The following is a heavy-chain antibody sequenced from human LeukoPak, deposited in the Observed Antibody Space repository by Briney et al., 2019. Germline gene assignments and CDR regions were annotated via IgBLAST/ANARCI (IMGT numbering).Heavy chain of an antibody. CDR2: SNAGNGNK. Sequence: ASVKVSCKASGYTFTNYAMHWVRQAPGQRLEWMGWSNAGNGNKKYSQEFQGRVTITRDTSASIAYMELSSLRSEDTAVYYCARGSYESGGIDYWGQGTLVTVSS. D-gene: IGHD3-22*01. CDR1: GYTFTNYA. J-gene: IGHJ4*02. CDR3: ARGSYESGGIDY. V-gene: IGHV1-3*02.